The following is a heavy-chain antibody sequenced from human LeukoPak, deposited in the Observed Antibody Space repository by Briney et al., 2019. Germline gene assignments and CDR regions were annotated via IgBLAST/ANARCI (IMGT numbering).Heavy chain of an antibody. D-gene: IGHD2-8*02. CDR1: GFTFRSYW. V-gene: IGHV3-7*01. J-gene: IGHJ4*02. CDR2: IKQDGSEV. CDR3: ARYTGWYFDY. Sequence: GGSLRLSCAPSGFTFRSYWMSRVRQAPGKGLEWVAKIKQDGSEVYYLDSVKGRFIVSRDNVKNSLYVQMNSLRVEDTAVYYCARYTGWYFDYWGQGTLVTVSS.